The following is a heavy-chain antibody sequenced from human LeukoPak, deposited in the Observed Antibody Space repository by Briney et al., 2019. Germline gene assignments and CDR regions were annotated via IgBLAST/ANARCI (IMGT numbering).Heavy chain of an antibody. CDR1: GVIFSQYS. V-gene: IGHV3-48*01. D-gene: IGHD5-12*01. Sequence: PSGGSLRLSCAASGVIFSQYSINWVRQAPGKGLEWVSHIRSTGDTFYADSVKGRFTISRDNARNSLYLQMNSLRAEDTAMYYCARDAGNSGYGCDLWGQGTLVTVSS. J-gene: IGHJ5*02. CDR2: IRSTGDT. CDR3: ARDAGNSGYGCDL.